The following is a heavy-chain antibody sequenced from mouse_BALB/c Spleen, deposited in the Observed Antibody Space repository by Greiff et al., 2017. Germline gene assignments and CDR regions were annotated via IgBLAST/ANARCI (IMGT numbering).Heavy chain of an antibody. J-gene: IGHJ3*01. CDR2: IDPSDSET. CDR3: ARKGYDGAWFAY. D-gene: IGHD2-14*01. V-gene: IGHV1S126*01. CDR1: GYSFTSYW. Sequence: VKLVESGPQLVRPGASVKISCKASGYSFTSYWMHWVKQRPGQGLEWIGMIDPSDSETRLNQKFKDKATLTVDKSSSTAYMQLSSPTSEDSAVYYCARKGYDGAWFAYWGQGTLVTVSA.